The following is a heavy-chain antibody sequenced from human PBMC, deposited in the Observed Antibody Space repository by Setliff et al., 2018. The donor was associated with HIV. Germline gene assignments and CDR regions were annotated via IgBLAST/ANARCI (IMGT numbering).Heavy chain of an antibody. CDR3: ARDGGGSGWSLGEFDF. D-gene: IGHD6-19*01. V-gene: IGHV4-31*03. J-gene: IGHJ4*02. CDR1: GGSISSGGYY. CDR2: IYYSGST. Sequence: TLSLTCTVSGGSISSGGYYWSWIRQHPGKGLEWIGYIYYSGSTYYNPSLKSRVTISVDTSKNQFSLKLSSVTAADTAVYYCARDGGGSGWSLGEFDFWGQGTLVTVSS.